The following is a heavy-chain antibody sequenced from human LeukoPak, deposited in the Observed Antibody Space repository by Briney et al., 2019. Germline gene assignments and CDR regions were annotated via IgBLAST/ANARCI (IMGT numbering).Heavy chain of an antibody. CDR3: ARRRGYSGYGIIDY. CDR1: GRSISSYY. D-gene: IGHD5-12*01. CDR2: IYYSGST. J-gene: IGHJ4*02. V-gene: IGHV4-59*08. Sequence: SETLSLTCTVSGRSISSYYWSWLRQPPGKGLEWIGYIYYSGSTNYNPSLKSRVTISVDTSKNQFSLKLSSVTAADTAVYYCARRRGYSGYGIIDYWGQGTLVTVSS.